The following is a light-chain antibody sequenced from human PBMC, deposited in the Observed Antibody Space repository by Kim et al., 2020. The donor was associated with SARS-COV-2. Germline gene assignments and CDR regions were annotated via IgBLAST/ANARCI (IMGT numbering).Light chain of an antibody. Sequence: CPGERATLSCRASQSVSSYLAWYQQKPGQAPRLLIYGASNRATGIPARFSGSGSGTDFTLTISSLEPEDFAVYYCQQRSNWPPLTFGGGTKVDIK. CDR1: QSVSSY. V-gene: IGKV3-11*01. J-gene: IGKJ4*01. CDR2: GAS. CDR3: QQRSNWPPLT.